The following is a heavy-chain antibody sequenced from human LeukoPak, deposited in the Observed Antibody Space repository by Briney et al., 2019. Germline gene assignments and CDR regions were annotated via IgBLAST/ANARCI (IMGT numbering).Heavy chain of an antibody. V-gene: IGHV1-69*05. CDR2: IIPIFGTA. J-gene: IGHJ6*03. Sequence: ASVKVSCKASGGTFSSYAMSWVRQAPGQGLEWMGGIIPIFGTANYAQKFQGRVTITTDESTSTAYMELSRLRSDDTAVYYCARGQSALRFLDYYMDVWGKGTTVTVSS. CDR1: GGTFSSYA. CDR3: ARGQSALRFLDYYMDV. D-gene: IGHD3-3*01.